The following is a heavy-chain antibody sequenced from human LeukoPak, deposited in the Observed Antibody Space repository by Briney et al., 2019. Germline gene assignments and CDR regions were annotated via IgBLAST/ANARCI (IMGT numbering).Heavy chain of an antibody. Sequence: GGSLRLSCAASGFTFSSYVMSWVRQAPGKGLEWVSAISGSGGNTYYADSVKGRFTISRDNSKNTLYLQMNSLRAEDTAVYYCAKKSSGWYYHYYGMDVWGQGTTVTVSS. CDR2: ISGSGGNT. D-gene: IGHD6-19*01. CDR3: AKKSSGWYYHYYGMDV. J-gene: IGHJ6*02. CDR1: GFTFSSYV. V-gene: IGHV3-23*01.